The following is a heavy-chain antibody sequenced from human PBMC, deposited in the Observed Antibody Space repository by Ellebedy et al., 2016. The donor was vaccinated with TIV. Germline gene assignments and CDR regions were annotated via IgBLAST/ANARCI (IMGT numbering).Heavy chain of an antibody. J-gene: IGHJ4*02. V-gene: IGHV3-33*01. CDR3: ARDRSAYVDY. D-gene: IGHD3-3*01. CDR2: IYYDGSNK. CDR1: GFTFSHYG. Sequence: GGSLRLSXAAPGFTFSHYGMHWVRQAPGKGLEWVAVIYYDGSNKLYADSVKGRFTISRDNSKNTLYVEMNSLRAEDTAVYFCARDRSAYVDYWGQGTLVTVSS.